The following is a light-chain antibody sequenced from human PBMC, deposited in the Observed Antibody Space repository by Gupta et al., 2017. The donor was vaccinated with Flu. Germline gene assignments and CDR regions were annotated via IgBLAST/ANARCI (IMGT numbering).Light chain of an antibody. J-gene: IGLJ2*01. CDR3: CSYAGSSTLV. Sequence: ITISCTGTSSDVGSNNLVSWYQQHPGKAPKLMIYEVTKRPSGVSDRFSGSKSGNTASLTISGLQAEDEADYYCCSYAGSSTLVFGGGTKLTAL. CDR1: SSDVGSNNL. CDR2: EVT. V-gene: IGLV2-23*02.